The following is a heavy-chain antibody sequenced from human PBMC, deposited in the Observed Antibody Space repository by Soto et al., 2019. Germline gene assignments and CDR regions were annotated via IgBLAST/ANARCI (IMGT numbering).Heavy chain of an antibody. Sequence: QVQLVESGGGVVQPGRALRLSCAASGFSFNTSGMHWVRQAPGKGLEWVAVIAFDGSPEFYGDSVRGRFTISRDNSKNTLFLQMKSLTPEDTAVYYCATKVRVTNYLYYGMDVWGQGTTVTVSS. CDR2: IAFDGSPE. D-gene: IGHD2-21*02. J-gene: IGHJ6*02. CDR3: ATKVRVTNYLYYGMDV. CDR1: GFSFNTSG. V-gene: IGHV3-30*03.